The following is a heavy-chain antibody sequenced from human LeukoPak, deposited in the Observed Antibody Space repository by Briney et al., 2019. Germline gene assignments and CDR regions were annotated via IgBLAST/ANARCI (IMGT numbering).Heavy chain of an antibody. J-gene: IGHJ4*02. CDR2: ISYDGSNK. CDR1: GFSFDTYG. CDR3: AKVQYNSGWYGYFDY. D-gene: IGHD6-19*01. Sequence: GGSLRLSCAASGFSFDTYGMHWVRQAPGKGLEWVAVISYDGSNKLYADSVKGRFTISRDNSENTLSLQMDSLRPVDTAVYYCAKVQYNSGWYGYFDYWGQGTLVTVSS. V-gene: IGHV3-30*18.